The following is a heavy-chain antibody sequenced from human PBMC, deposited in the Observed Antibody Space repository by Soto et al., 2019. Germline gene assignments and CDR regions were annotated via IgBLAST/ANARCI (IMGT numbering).Heavy chain of an antibody. CDR1: GGSISPYY. CDR2: VYYSGNT. CDR3: ARKGAAASYAHYYIDV. Sequence: SETLSLTCTVSGGSISPYYWSWIRQPPGKGLEWIGYVYYSGNTNYNPSLESRVTISVDTSRNRFSLNLTSATAADTAVYYCARKGAAASYAHYYIDVWGRGTSVTGSS. V-gene: IGHV4-59*01. D-gene: IGHD6-13*01. J-gene: IGHJ6*03.